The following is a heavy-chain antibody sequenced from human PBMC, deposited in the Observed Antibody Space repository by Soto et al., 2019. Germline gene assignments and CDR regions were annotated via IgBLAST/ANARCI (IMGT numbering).Heavy chain of an antibody. D-gene: IGHD2-21*02. CDR1: GFTFSDYY. CDR2: ISSSGSTI. CDR3: AREKQRLLLNYWFDP. V-gene: IGHV3-11*01. J-gene: IGHJ5*02. Sequence: GVSLRLSCAASGFTFSDYYMSWIRQAPGKGLEWVSYISSSGSTIYYADSVKGRFTISRDNAKNSLYLQMNSLRAEDTAVYYCAREKQRLLLNYWFDPGGQGTLVTVSS.